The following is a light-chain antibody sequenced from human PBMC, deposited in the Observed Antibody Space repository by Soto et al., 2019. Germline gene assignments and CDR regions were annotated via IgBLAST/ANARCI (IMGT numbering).Light chain of an antibody. V-gene: IGLV2-14*01. CDR3: SSYTSASTLLYL. CDR2: GVT. CDR1: SSDVGGYNY. J-gene: IGLJ1*01. Sequence: QSALTPPASVSGSPGQSITISCTGTSSDVGGYNYVSWYQQHPGIAPKLLIYGVTNRPSGVSPRFSGSKSGNTASLTISGLQAADEADYHCSSYTSASTLLYLFGTGTKVTVL.